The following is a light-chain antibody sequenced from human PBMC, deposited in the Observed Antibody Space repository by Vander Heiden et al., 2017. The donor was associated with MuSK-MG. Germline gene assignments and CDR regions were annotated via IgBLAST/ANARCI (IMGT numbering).Light chain of an antibody. CDR1: SSNIGKNA. Sequence: QSVLTQPPSVSEAPGKRVTISCSGSSSNIGKNAVNWYQHLPGRAPKVLVYYDDLVPSGVSSRFSASKSGTSASLAISGLQSEDEAEYYCATWDSRLNGYVFGSGTTVTVL. CDR2: YDD. V-gene: IGLV1-36*01. J-gene: IGLJ1*01. CDR3: ATWDSRLNGYV.